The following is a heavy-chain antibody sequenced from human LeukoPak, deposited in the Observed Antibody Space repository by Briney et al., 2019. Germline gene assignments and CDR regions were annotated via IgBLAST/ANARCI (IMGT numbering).Heavy chain of an antibody. D-gene: IGHD3-3*01. CDR3: ARASFTIPDAFDI. CDR1: CGSISSHY. V-gene: IGHV4-59*11. J-gene: IGHJ3*02. CDR2: IYYSGST. Sequence: SETLSLTCTVSCGSISSHYWSWIRQPPGKGLEWIGYIYYSGSTNYNPSLKSRVTISVDTSKNQFSLKLSSVTAADTAVYYCARASFTIPDAFDIWGQGTMVTVSS.